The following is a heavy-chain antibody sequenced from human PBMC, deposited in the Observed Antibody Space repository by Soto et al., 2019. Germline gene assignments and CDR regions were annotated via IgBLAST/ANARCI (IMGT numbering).Heavy chain of an antibody. CDR3: SADLPGGYSNFFDY. D-gene: IGHD4-4*01. CDR2: IRSCPAGGTT. CDR1: GLSFVDAW. J-gene: IGHJ4*02. V-gene: IGHV3-15*07. Sequence: GGSLRLSCAASGLSFVDAWMNWVRQAPGKGLEWVGRIRSCPAGGTTDYATPVKGRFSISRDDSKNTVYLQMSSLKTDDTAVYYCSADLPGGYSNFFDYWGQGALVTVSS.